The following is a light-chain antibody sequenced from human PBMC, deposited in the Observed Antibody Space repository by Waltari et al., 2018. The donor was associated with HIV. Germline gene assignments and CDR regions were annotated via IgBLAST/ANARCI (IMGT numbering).Light chain of an antibody. CDR2: GAS. Sequence: EVVLTQSPGTMSLSPGDRATLSCRASQRVRSSYLAWFQQKPGQAPRLLIYGASTRATGIPNRFSGSESGTYFTLTISRLAPEDFAVYYCQQYDSSPRSFGQPTKVDI. J-gene: IGKJ1*01. V-gene: IGKV3-20*01. CDR3: QQYDSSPRS. CDR1: QRVRSSY.